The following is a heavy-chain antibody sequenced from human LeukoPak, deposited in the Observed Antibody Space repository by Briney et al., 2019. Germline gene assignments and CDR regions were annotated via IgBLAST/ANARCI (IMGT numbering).Heavy chain of an antibody. J-gene: IGHJ4*02. CDR1: GFTFSNAW. CDR3: TTEGGDYDILTGYFEYFDY. CDR2: IKSRTDGGTT. Sequence: GGSLRLSCAASGFTFSNAWMSWVRQAPGKGLEWVGRIKSRTDGGTTDYAAPVKGRFTISRDESKNTLYLQMNSLKTEDTAVYYCTTEGGDYDILTGYFEYFDYWGQGTLGTVSS. V-gene: IGHV3-15*01. D-gene: IGHD3-9*01.